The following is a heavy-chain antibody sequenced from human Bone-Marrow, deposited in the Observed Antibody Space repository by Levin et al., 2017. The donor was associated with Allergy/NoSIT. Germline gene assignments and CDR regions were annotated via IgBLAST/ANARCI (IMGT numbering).Heavy chain of an antibody. CDR2: IYHTGNT. J-gene: IGHJ6*04. CDR3: AREVSLRITFFGLETARYMDV. Sequence: PSETLSLTCAVSGGSISSNNWWSWVRQPPGKGLEWIGEIYHTGNTNYNPSLESRVTISEDKSKNQFSLKLTSVTAADTAVYYCAREVSLRITFFGLETARYMDVWGKGTTVTVSS. D-gene: IGHD3-3*01. CDR1: GGSISSNNW. V-gene: IGHV4-4*02.